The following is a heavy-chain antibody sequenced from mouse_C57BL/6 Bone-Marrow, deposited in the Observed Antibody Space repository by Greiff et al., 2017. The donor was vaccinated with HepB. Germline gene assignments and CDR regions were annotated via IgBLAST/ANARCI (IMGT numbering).Heavy chain of an antibody. CDR3: ARGGPTIVTTWYFDV. Sequence: EVKLMDSGGGLVKPGGSLKLSCAASGFTFSSYAMSWVRQTPEKRLEWVATISDGGSYTYYPDNVKGRFTISRDNAKNNLYLQMSHLKSEDTAMYYWARGGPTIVTTWYFDVWGTGTTVTVSS. CDR2: ISDGGSYT. D-gene: IGHD2-5*01. J-gene: IGHJ1*03. CDR1: GFTFSSYA. V-gene: IGHV5-4*03.